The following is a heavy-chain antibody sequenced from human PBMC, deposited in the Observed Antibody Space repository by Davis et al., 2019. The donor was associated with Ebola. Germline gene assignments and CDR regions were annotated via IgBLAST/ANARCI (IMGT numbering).Heavy chain of an antibody. Sequence: PGGSLRLSCAASGFTFSSYAMHWVRQAPGKGLEWVANIKQDGSEKYYVDSVKGRFTISRDNAKNSLYLQMNSLRAEDTAVYYCARGPLGYQLPGAPYYYYYGMDVWGKGTTVTVSS. CDR2: IKQDGSEK. D-gene: IGHD2-2*01. V-gene: IGHV3-7*01. CDR1: GFTFSSYA. J-gene: IGHJ6*04. CDR3: ARGPLGYQLPGAPYYYYYGMDV.